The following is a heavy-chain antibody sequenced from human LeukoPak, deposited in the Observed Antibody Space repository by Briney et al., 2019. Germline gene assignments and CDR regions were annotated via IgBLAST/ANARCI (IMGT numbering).Heavy chain of an antibody. Sequence: GGSLRLSCAASGFTFSSYSMHWVRQAPGRGLEWVALITYGGSKEFYADAVKGRFTISSDNSITPLLLQINRLSADATAVYYSARGNYAWDCDYWGQGTLVTVSS. D-gene: IGHD1-7*01. CDR2: ITYGGSKE. V-gene: IGHV3-30-3*01. CDR3: ARGNYAWDCDY. CDR1: GFTFSSYS. J-gene: IGHJ4*02.